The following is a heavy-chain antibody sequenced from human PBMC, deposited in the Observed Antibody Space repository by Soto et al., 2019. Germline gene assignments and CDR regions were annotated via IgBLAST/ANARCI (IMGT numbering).Heavy chain of an antibody. V-gene: IGHV3-23*01. CDR1: GFTFYSYA. D-gene: IGHD1-20*01. Sequence: GGSLRLSCAASGFTFYSYAMSWVRQAPGKGLEWVSTIGSVGGDTYYADSVKGRFTISRDDSKNTLLLQMNSLRAEDTAVYYCVKDRMAYNSVWDPFDIWGQGTMVTVS. J-gene: IGHJ3*02. CDR3: VKDRMAYNSVWDPFDI. CDR2: IGSVGGDT.